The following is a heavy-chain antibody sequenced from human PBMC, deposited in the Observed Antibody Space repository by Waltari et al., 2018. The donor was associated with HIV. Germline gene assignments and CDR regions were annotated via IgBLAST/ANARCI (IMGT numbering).Heavy chain of an antibody. V-gene: IGHV1-69*12. J-gene: IGHJ4*02. CDR2: IIAIIGKP. D-gene: IGHD4-17*01. Sequence: QVQLLQSGAEVKKPGSSVKVSCKTSGVTSHTYPISWLRQAPGQGPEWMGGIIAIIGKPKYAQKFEGRITITADESTSTTYMEMSGLRSEDTAMYFCARGKLMTTFDDWGQGTLVIVSS. CDR1: GVTSHTYP. CDR3: ARGKLMTTFDD.